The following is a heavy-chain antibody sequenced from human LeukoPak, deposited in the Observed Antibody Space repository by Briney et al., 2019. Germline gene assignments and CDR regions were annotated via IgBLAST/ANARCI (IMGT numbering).Heavy chain of an antibody. J-gene: IGHJ4*02. Sequence: GGSLRLSCAASGFIFSNYNMNRVRQAPGKGLEWVSSISSSSGTTYYADSVKGRFTISGDNAKNSLYLQMNSLRAEDTAVYYCARALGYSYGYVVDYWGQGTLVTVSS. CDR1: GFIFSNYN. D-gene: IGHD5-18*01. V-gene: IGHV3-48*01. CDR2: ISSSSGTT. CDR3: ARALGYSYGYVVDY.